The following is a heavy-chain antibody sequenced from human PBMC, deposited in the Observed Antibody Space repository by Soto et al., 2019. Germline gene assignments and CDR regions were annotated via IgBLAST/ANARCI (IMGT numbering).Heavy chain of an antibody. CDR2: ISRDGSVR. J-gene: IGHJ4*02. CDR3: VKEYCGGNCSSDYFDY. D-gene: IGHD2-21*01. V-gene: IGHV3-30*18. Sequence: GGSLRLSCAASGFTFSNYGIHWVRQAPGNGLEWVAVISRDGSVRYYADSVKGRFTISRDNSKNTLYLQVNNLRPEDTAVYYCVKEYCGGNCSSDYFDYWGQGTLVTVSS. CDR1: GFTFSNYG.